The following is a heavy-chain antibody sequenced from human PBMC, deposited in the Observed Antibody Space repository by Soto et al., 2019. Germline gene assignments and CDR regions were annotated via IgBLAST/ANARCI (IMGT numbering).Heavy chain of an antibody. CDR2: FIPILGIA. D-gene: IGHD3-10*01. Sequence: QVQLVQSGAEVKKPGSSVKVSCKASGGTFSSYTISWVRQAPGQGLEWMGRFIPILGIANYAQNFQGRVTITADKSTSTAYMELSSLRSEDTAVYYCARYGSYYFAYWGQGTLVTVSS. CDR3: ARYGSYYFAY. J-gene: IGHJ4*02. CDR1: GGTFSSYT. V-gene: IGHV1-69*02.